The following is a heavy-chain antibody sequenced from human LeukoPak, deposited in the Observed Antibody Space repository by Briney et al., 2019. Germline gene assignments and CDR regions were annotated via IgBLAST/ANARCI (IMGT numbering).Heavy chain of an antibody. D-gene: IGHD1-26*01. CDR2: IISDGSST. Sequence: PGGSLRLSCAAPGFTFRGYWMHWVRQVPGKGLVWVSRIISDGSSTTYADSVKGRFTTSRDNARNTLYLQMNSLRAEDTAVYYCTRELGATFDYWGQGTLVTVSS. CDR1: GFTFRGYW. CDR3: TRELGATFDY. J-gene: IGHJ4*02. V-gene: IGHV3-74*01.